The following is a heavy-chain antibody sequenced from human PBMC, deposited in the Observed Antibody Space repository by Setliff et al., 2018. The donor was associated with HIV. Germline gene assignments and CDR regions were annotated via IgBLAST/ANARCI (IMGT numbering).Heavy chain of an antibody. Sequence: SETLSLTCTVSRGSISRYYWSWIRLPAGKGLEWIGQIHTSGSTNYNPSLKSRLTISIDTSKNQFSLKLNSVTATDTAVYYCARRTFGSGRIDPWGQGTLVTVSS. CDR2: IHTSGST. V-gene: IGHV4-4*07. CDR3: ARRTFGSGRIDP. J-gene: IGHJ5*02. D-gene: IGHD3-16*01. CDR1: RGSISRYY.